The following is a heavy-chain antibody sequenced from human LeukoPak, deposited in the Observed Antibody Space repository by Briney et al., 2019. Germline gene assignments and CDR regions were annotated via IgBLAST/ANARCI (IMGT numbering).Heavy chain of an antibody. CDR2: IIPIFGTA. Sequence: SVKVSCKASGGTFSSYAISWVRQAPGQGLEWMGGIIPIFGTANYAQKFQGRVTITADESTSTAYMELSSLRSEDTAVYYCAREYCSSTSCYRKDYYYYGMDVWGQGTTVTVSS. CDR3: AREYCSSTSCYRKDYYYYGMDV. D-gene: IGHD2-2*02. J-gene: IGHJ6*02. V-gene: IGHV1-69*13. CDR1: GGTFSSYA.